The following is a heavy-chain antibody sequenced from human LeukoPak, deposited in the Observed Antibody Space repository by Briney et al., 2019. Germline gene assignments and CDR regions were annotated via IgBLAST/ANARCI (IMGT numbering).Heavy chain of an antibody. CDR1: GFTFSSYG. CDR2: VSYDGSNQ. V-gene: IGHV3-30*18. Sequence: GGSLRLSCVASGFTFSSYGMHWVRQAPGKGLEWVAVVSYDGSNQYYADSVKGRFTISRDNSKNTLYLHLNSLRAEDTAVYYCAKDTSYYYDSSGYYNSAFDIWSQGTVVTVSS. J-gene: IGHJ3*02. CDR3: AKDTSYYYDSSGYYNSAFDI. D-gene: IGHD3-22*01.